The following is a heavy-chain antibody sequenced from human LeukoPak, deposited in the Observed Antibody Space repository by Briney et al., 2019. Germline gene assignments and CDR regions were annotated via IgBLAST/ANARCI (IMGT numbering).Heavy chain of an antibody. Sequence: PSETLSLTCAGSGGSISKTNWWSWVRQSPGTGLEWLGEIWHSGYPNYTPSLKSRVPISVDTSKNQFSLRLTSVTAADTAIYYCASRYNWNHFDYWGHGTLVTVSS. V-gene: IGHV4-4*02. CDR3: ASRYNWNHFDY. J-gene: IGHJ4*01. D-gene: IGHD1-20*01. CDR2: IWHSGYP. CDR1: GGSISKTNW.